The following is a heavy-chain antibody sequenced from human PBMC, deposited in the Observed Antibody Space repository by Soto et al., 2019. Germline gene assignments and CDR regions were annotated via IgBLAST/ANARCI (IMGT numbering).Heavy chain of an antibody. Sequence: GGSLRLSCAASGFTFSDYYMSWIRQAPGKGLEWVSYISSSSSYTNYADSVKGRFTISRDNAKNSLYLQMNSLRSDDTAVYYCARDNGFGESDVWGQGTTVTVSS. D-gene: IGHD3-10*01. V-gene: IGHV3-11*05. CDR2: ISSSSSYT. CDR3: ARDNGFGESDV. J-gene: IGHJ6*02. CDR1: GFTFSDYY.